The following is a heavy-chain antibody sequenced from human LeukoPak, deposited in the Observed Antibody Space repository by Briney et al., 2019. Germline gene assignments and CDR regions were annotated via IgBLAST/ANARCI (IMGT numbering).Heavy chain of an antibody. Sequence: GASVKVSCKASGYTFTGYYMHWVRQAPGQGLEFMGCINPNSGGTNYAHKFQGRGTMTRDTSLSTAYMELSRLRSDDTAVYYRARDVHSGSYGYYYYMDVWGKGTTVTVSS. CDR3: ARDVHSGSYGYYYYMDV. J-gene: IGHJ6*03. V-gene: IGHV1-2*02. CDR1: GYTFTGYY. D-gene: IGHD1-26*01. CDR2: INPNSGGT.